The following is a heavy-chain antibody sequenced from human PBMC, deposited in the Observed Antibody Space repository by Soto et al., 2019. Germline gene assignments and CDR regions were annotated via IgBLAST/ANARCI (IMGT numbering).Heavy chain of an antibody. CDR3: ASFLVGATARNDFDS. CDR2: IYSNGGT. Sequence: LQLQESGPGVVKPSETLSLACSVSGGSIRSNDYFWGWVRQPPGKGLEGIARIYSNGGTYDSPSLRSQVTVAIDTSKNQFFLTVRSVTAADTAVYYWASFLVGATARNDFDSWGQGTLVTISS. D-gene: IGHD2-8*02. J-gene: IGHJ4*02. V-gene: IGHV4-39*01. CDR1: GGSIRSNDYF.